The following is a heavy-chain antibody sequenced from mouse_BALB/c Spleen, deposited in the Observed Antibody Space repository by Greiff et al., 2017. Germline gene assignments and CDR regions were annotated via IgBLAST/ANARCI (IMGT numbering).Heavy chain of an antibody. J-gene: IGHJ1*01. CDR1: GYTFTSYW. CDR3: ARRNYVGYFDV. CDR2: INPSTGYT. D-gene: IGHD2-1*01. Sequence: QVQLQQSGAELAKPGASVKMSCKASGYTFTSYWMHWVKQRPGQGLEWIGYINPSTGYTEYNQKFKDKATLTADTSSSTAYMQLSSLTSEDSAVYYCARRNYVGYFDVWGAGTTVTVSS. V-gene: IGHV1-7*01.